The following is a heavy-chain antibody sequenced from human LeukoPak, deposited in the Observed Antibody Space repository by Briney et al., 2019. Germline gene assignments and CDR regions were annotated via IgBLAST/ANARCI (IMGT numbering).Heavy chain of an antibody. CDR2: IYYSGST. J-gene: IGHJ5*02. CDR1: GGSFSGYY. Sequence: SETLSLTCAVYGGSFSGYYRSWIRQHPGKGLEWIGYIYYSGSTYYNPSLKSRVTISVDTSKNQFSLKLSSVTAADTAVYYCARAVRGVIINWFDPWGQGTLVTVSS. V-gene: IGHV4-31*11. CDR3: ARAVRGVIINWFDP. D-gene: IGHD3-10*01.